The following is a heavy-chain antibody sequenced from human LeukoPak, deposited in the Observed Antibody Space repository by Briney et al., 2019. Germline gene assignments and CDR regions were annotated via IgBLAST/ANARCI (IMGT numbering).Heavy chain of an antibody. CDR3: AKDRVDGSGSQFDS. CDR2: ISSDGSNK. CDR1: EFTFSNYG. J-gene: IGHJ4*02. D-gene: IGHD3-10*01. Sequence: GGSLRLSCAASEFTFSNYGMNWVRQAPGKGLEWVAIISSDGSNKYSADSVKGRFTISRDNAMDTLYLQMNSLRADDTAVYYCAKDRVDGSGSQFDSWGQGSLVIVSS. V-gene: IGHV3-30*18.